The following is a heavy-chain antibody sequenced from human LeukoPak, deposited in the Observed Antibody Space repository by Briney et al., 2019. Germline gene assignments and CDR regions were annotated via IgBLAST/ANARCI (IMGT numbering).Heavy chain of an antibody. CDR1: GFTFSNAW. V-gene: IGHV3-15*01. CDR3: TMHNMYFYDSSGYDSVVFDY. J-gene: IGHJ4*02. D-gene: IGHD3-22*01. Sequence: GGSLRLSCAASGFTFSNAWMSWVRQAPGKGLEWVGRTKSKTDGGTTDYVAAVKGRFTISRDDSKNTLYLQMNSLKTEDTAMYYCTMHNMYFYDSSGYDSVVFDYWGQGTLVTVSS. CDR2: TKSKTDGGTT.